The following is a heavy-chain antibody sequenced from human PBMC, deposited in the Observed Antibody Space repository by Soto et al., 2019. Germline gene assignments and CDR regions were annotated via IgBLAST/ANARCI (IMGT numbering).Heavy chain of an antibody. CDR1: VGSFSVYC. CDR3: AGGRKYCDFWSGYSPPSYDFNY. J-gene: IGHJ4*02. D-gene: IGHD3-3*01. Sequence: SEALAVSCAGYVGSFSVYCWLWIRQPPGNGLDLIREINDTGRTNYNPSLKSRVTISVDTSRSQLSLKLTSVTAGDTAVYYCAGGRKYCDFWSGYSPPSYDFNYWGQGTMVTVSS. CDR2: INDTGRT. V-gene: IGHV4-34*01.